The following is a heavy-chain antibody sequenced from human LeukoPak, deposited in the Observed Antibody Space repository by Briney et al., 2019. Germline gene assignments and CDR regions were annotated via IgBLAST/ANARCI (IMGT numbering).Heavy chain of an antibody. Sequence: ASVTVSCKTSGYTFTSYGISWVRQAPGQGLEWMGWISAYNGNTNYAQKLQGRVTMTTDTSTSTAYMELRSLRSDDTAVYYCARDLRVTGTTLDNWFDPWGQGTLVTVSS. CDR1: GYTFTSYG. J-gene: IGHJ5*02. V-gene: IGHV1-18*01. D-gene: IGHD1-7*01. CDR3: ARDLRVTGTTLDNWFDP. CDR2: ISAYNGNT.